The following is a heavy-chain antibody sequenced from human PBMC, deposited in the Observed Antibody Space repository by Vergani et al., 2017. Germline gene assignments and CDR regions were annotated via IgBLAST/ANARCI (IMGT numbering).Heavy chain of an antibody. CDR2: IKSDGSIT. CDR3: AKVWAAWGFDY. V-gene: IGHV3-74*03. CDR1: GFSFNSYW. J-gene: IGHJ4*02. Sequence: DVHLAESGGGFFQPGGSLRLSCSASGFSFNSYWMHWVRQVPGKGLLWVSRIKSDGSITAYADSVKGRFTISRDNAQNTLYLQMNSLREDDAAVYYCAKVWAAWGFDYWGQGTLVTVSS. D-gene: IGHD3-16*01.